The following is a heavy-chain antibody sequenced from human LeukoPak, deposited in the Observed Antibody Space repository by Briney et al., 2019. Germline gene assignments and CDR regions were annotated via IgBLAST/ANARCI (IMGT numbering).Heavy chain of an antibody. CDR1: GFTFSSYG. D-gene: IGHD2-15*01. Sequence: GGSLRLSCAASGFTFSSYGMHWVRQAPGKGLEWVTVISYDGNHKYFADSVRGRFTVSRDNSKNTVYLQMNSLRVEDTAVYYCVRDPILGYPDYFDSWGQGTLVTVSS. V-gene: IGHV3-30*03. J-gene: IGHJ4*02. CDR2: ISYDGNHK. CDR3: VRDPILGYPDYFDS.